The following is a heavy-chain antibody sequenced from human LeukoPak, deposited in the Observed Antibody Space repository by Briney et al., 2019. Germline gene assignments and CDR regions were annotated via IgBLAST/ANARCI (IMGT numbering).Heavy chain of an antibody. D-gene: IGHD4-17*01. J-gene: IGHJ4*02. Sequence: SETLSLTCTVSGGSISSIISYYGWVRQPPGKGPEWIASIYYNGLTYDNPSLKSRVSISVDPSKNHFSLKVSSVTAADTAVYYCASGTFDDYGDYDRGDFFDHWGQGTLVTVSS. V-gene: IGHV4-39*02. CDR3: ASGTFDDYGDYDRGDFFDH. CDR1: GGSISSIISY. CDR2: IYYNGLT.